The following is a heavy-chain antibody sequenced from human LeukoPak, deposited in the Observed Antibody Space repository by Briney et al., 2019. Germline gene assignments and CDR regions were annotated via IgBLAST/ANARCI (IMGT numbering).Heavy chain of an antibody. CDR3: ARKGLFGGRVSWFDP. Sequence: GSLRLSCAASGFTFSSYWMSWVRQAPGKGLEWVANIKQDGSEKYYVDSVKGRFTISRDNAKNSLYLQMNSLRAEDTAVYYCARKGLFGGRVSWFDPWGQGTLVTVSS. J-gene: IGHJ5*02. CDR1: GFTFSSYW. CDR2: IKQDGSEK. V-gene: IGHV3-7*01. D-gene: IGHD3-3*01.